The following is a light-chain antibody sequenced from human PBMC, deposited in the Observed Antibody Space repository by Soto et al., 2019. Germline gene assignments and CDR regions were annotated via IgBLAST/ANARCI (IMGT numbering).Light chain of an antibody. V-gene: IGKV1-5*03. CDR3: QEYDSYSYT. J-gene: IGKJ2*01. Sequence: DIQMTQSPSTLAASVGDRVTITCRASQGISTWVAWYQQKPGKAPKLLVYKASDLERGVPSRFSGSGYGTEFTLTSSSLQPDDFATYYCQEYDSYSYTFGQGTKLEIK. CDR1: QGISTW. CDR2: KAS.